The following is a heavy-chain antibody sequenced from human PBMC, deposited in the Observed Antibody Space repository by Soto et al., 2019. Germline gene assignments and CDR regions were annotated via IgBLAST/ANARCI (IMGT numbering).Heavy chain of an antibody. CDR1: GGSISSYY. V-gene: IGHV4-59*12. J-gene: IGHJ6*02. D-gene: IGHD2-15*01. CDR2: IYYSGST. CDR3: ASLFVVVVAATSFDGMDV. Sequence: SETLSLTCTVSGGSISSYYWSWIRQPPGKGLEWIGYIYYSGSTNYNPSLKSRVTISVDTSKNQFSLKLSSVTAADTAVYYCASLFVVVVAATSFDGMDVWGQGTTVTVSS.